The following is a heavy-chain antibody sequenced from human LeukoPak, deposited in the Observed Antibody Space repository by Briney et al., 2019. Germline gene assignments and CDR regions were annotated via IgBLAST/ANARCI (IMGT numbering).Heavy chain of an antibody. CDR3: VRDSDTYGDHTTRRFDS. V-gene: IGHV3-21*01. CDR1: GFTFSSYN. D-gene: IGHD4-17*01. CDR2: ISDRSNYI. J-gene: IGHJ4*02. Sequence: GGSLRLSCVASGFTFSSYNMNWVRQAPGKGLEWVSCISDRSNYIYYADSVKGRFIISRDNAKNSLYLELNNLRAEDTAVYHCVRDSDTYGDHTTRRFDSWGQGTLVTVSS.